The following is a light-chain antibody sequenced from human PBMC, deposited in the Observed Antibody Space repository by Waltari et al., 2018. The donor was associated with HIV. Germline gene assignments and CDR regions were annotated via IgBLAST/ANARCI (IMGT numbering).Light chain of an antibody. J-gene: IGKJ3*01. CDR3: QQYGSSPFT. V-gene: IGKV3-15*01. CDR2: GAS. CDR1: QSVSAN. Sequence: TQSPVTLSVSPGERVTLSCRASQSVSANLAWYQQKPGQAPRLLIYGASSRATDIPGRFSGSGSGTDYTLTISNVQSEDFAVYYCQQYGSSPFTFGPGTKVHIK.